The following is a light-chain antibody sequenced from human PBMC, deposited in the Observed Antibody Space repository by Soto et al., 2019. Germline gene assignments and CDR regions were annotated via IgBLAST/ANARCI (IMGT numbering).Light chain of an antibody. CDR1: QSISSY. Sequence: DIQMTQSPSSLSASVGDRVTITCRASQSISSYLNWYQQKPGKAPKLLIYAASSLQSGVPSRFSGSGSGTDFTLTISSLQPEDFATYYCQQSYSTPPTFGGWTKVDIK. CDR3: QQSYSTPPT. V-gene: IGKV1-39*01. J-gene: IGKJ4*01. CDR2: AAS.